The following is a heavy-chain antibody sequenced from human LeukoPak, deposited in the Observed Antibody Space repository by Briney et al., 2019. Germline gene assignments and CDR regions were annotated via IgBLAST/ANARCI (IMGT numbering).Heavy chain of an antibody. CDR2: IKQDGSEK. CDR3: ARDRGSSGWYEFDY. Sequence: GGSLRLSCAASGFTSGSYWMSWVRQAPGKGLEWVANIKQDGSEKYYVDSVRGRFTISRDNAKNSLYLQMNSLRAEDTAVYCCARDRGSSGWYEFDYWGQGTLVTVSS. J-gene: IGHJ4*02. V-gene: IGHV3-7*01. D-gene: IGHD6-19*01. CDR1: GFTSGSYW.